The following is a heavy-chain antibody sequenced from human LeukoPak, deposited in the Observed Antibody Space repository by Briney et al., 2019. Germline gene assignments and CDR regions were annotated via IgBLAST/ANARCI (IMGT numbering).Heavy chain of an antibody. CDR2: INPSGGST. CDR3: ARGLTDRGY. CDR1: GYPFTSYV. V-gene: IGHV1-46*01. D-gene: IGHD2-21*02. Sequence: ASVKVSCKASGYPFTSYVISWVRQAPGQGLEWMGIINPSGGSTSYAQKFQGRVTMTRDTSTSTVYMELSSLRSEDTAVYYCARGLTDRGYWGQGTLVTVSS. J-gene: IGHJ4*02.